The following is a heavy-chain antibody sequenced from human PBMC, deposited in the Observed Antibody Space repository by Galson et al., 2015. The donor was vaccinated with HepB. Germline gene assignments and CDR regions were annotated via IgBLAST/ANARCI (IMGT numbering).Heavy chain of an antibody. CDR1: GGSISSSSYY. J-gene: IGHJ5*02. D-gene: IGHD6-19*01. CDR2: IYYSGST. Sequence: LSLTCTVSGGSISSSSYYWGWIRQPPGKGLEWIGSIYYSGSTYYNPSLKSRVTISVDTSKNQFSLKLSSVTAADTAVYYCARGPKQQWLVTGAIYNWFDPWGQGTLVTVSS. V-gene: IGHV4-39*01. CDR3: ARGPKQQWLVTGAIYNWFDP.